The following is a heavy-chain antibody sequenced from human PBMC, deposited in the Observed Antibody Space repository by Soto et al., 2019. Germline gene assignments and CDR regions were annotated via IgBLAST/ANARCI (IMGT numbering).Heavy chain of an antibody. D-gene: IGHD2-8*01. V-gene: IGHV5-51*01. CDR1: GYSFNNNW. Sequence: GESLKISCKGSGYSFNNNWIGWVRQMPGKGLEWMGIIHPGDSDSRYSPSFQGQVTMSVDKSINTAYLQWSSLKASDTAMYYCARRDNNGLPDYWGQGTLVTVSS. CDR3: ARRDNNGLPDY. CDR2: IHPGDSDS. J-gene: IGHJ4*02.